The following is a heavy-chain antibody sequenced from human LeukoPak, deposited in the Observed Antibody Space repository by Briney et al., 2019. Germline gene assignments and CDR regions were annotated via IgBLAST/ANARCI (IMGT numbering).Heavy chain of an antibody. Sequence: GGSLRLSCAASGFTFSSYWMHWVRQAPGKGLVWVSRINSDGSSTSYADSVKGRFTISRDNAKNTLYLQMNSLRAEDTAVYYCARGPSIMITFGGVTAAELDYWGQGTLVTVSS. D-gene: IGHD3-16*01. V-gene: IGHV3-74*01. CDR1: GFTFSSYW. J-gene: IGHJ4*02. CDR2: INSDGSST. CDR3: ARGPSIMITFGGVTAAELDY.